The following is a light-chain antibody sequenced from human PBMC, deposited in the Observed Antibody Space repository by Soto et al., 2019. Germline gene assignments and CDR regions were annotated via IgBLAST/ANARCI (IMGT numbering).Light chain of an antibody. CDR3: SSYTSSSIPYV. Sequence: QSVLAQPASVSGSPGQSITISCTGTSSDVGGYNYVSWYQQHPGKAPKLMIYEVSNRPSGVSNRFSGSKSGNTASLTISGLQAEDEADYYCSSYTSSSIPYVFGTGTRSP. J-gene: IGLJ1*01. CDR1: SSDVGGYNY. CDR2: EVS. V-gene: IGLV2-14*01.